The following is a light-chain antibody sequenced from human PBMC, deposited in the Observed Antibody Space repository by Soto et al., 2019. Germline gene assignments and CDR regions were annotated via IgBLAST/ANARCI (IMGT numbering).Light chain of an antibody. CDR2: EVS. CDR3: RSYAGSNNPYV. J-gene: IGLJ1*01. Sequence: QSALTQPPSASGSPVQSVTISCTGTISDVGGYNYVSWYQQHPGKAPKLMIYEVSKRPSGVHDLFSGSKSGNTASLTVSGLQDEDEADYYCRSYAGSNNPYVFGTGTKVTVL. CDR1: ISDVGGYNY. V-gene: IGLV2-8*01.